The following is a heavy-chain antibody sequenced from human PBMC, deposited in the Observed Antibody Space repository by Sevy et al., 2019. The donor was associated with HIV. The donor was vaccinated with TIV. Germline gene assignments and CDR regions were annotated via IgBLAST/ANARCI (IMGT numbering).Heavy chain of an antibody. D-gene: IGHD2-2*01. CDR2: INESGIT. CDR3: ARSLPVVVVPGAPSWFDP. J-gene: IGHJ5*02. V-gene: IGHV4-34*01. CDR1: DGSFSGYY. Sequence: SDTLSLTCAVHDGSFSGYYWNWIRQLPGKGLEWIGEINESGITYYNPSLKSRVTISIDTSKKQFSLKLNSVTAVDSAVYFCARSLPVVVVPGAPSWFDPWGQGTLVTVSS.